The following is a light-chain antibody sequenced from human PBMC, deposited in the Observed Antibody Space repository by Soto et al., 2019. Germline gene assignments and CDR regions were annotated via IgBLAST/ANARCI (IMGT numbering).Light chain of an antibody. J-gene: IGKJ4*01. CDR1: QSVSSY. Sequence: EIVLKQSPATLSLSPGERATLSCRASQSVSSYLAWFQQKPGQAPRLLIYHASNRATGIPARFSGSGSGTDFTLTISSLEPEDFAVYYCQQRSNWPRGTFGGGTKVEIK. CDR3: QQRSNWPRGT. CDR2: HAS. V-gene: IGKV3-11*01.